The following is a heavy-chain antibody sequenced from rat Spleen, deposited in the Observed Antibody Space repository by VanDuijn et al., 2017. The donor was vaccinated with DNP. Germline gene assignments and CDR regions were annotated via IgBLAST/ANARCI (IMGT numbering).Heavy chain of an antibody. Sequence: EVQLVESGGGPVQPGRSLKLSCVASGFIFSNYWMTWIRQAPGKGLEWVASITNTGGSTYYPDSVKGRFTISRDNAENTVYLQMNSLRSEDTATYYCANYDGSYGGPAYWGQGTLVTVSS. V-gene: IGHV5-31*01. D-gene: IGHD1-12*02. CDR1: GFIFSNYW. CDR3: ANYDGSYGGPAY. J-gene: IGHJ3*01. CDR2: ITNTGGST.